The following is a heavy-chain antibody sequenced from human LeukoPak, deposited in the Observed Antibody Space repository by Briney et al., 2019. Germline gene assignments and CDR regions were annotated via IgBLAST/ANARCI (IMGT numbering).Heavy chain of an antibody. CDR3: AREDCSGGSCSNFDY. J-gene: IGHJ4*02. D-gene: IGHD2-15*01. CDR2: IIPLLGIA. V-gene: IGHV1-69*04. Sequence: ASVTVSCKASGGTFSSYGVSWVRQAPGQGLEWMGRIIPLLGIANYAQNFQGRVTITADKTTIIAYMELSSLKSEDTAVYYCAREDCSGGSCSNFDYWGQGTLVTVSS. CDR1: GGTFSSYG.